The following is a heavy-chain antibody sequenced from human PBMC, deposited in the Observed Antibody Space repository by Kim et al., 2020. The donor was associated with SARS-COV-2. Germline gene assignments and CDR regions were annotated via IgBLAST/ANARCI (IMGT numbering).Heavy chain of an antibody. Sequence: GGSLRLSCAVSGFNFNNYGMHWVRQVPGKGLEWVAFISYEGSIKKYADFLKGRFTISKDSSKNTLLLQMNSLTREDTAKYYCARRRRVFHFTGDDALDMWGQGTMVTVSS. D-gene: IGHD7-27*01. V-gene: IGHV3-30*03. CDR2: ISYEGSIK. CDR1: GFNFNNYG. J-gene: IGHJ3*02. CDR3: ARRRRVFHFTGDDALDM.